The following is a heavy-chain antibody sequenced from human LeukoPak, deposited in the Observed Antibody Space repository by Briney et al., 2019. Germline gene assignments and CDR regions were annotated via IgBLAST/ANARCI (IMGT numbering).Heavy chain of an antibody. CDR2: VSYDGGSE. D-gene: IGHD3-22*01. CDR3: ASNFYDVGGYYYRTPVQY. Sequence: PGGSLRLSCAASGFTFSNAWMSWVRQAPGKGLEWVAAVSYDGGSEYYADSVKGRFAVSRDNSKNTLYLQMRSLRPEDTAVYYCASNFYDVGGYYYRTPVQYWGQGTPVTVSS. CDR1: GFTFSNAW. V-gene: IGHV3-30*09. J-gene: IGHJ4*02.